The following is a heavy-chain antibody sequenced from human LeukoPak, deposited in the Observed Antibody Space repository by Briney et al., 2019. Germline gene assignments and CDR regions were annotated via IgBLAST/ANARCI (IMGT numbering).Heavy chain of an antibody. J-gene: IGHJ4*02. D-gene: IGHD5-18*01. CDR3: AKGYSYGLEAYYFDY. CDR1: GGSISSSSYY. Sequence: SETLSLTCTVSGGSISSSSYYWGWIRQPPGKGLEWIGSIYYSGSTYYNPSLKSRVTISVDTSKNQFSLKLSSATAADTAVYYCAKGYSYGLEAYYFDYWGQGTLVTVSS. CDR2: IYYSGST. V-gene: IGHV4-39*07.